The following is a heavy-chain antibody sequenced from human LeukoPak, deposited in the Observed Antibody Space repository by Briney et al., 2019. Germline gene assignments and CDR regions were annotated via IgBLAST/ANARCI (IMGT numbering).Heavy chain of an antibody. V-gene: IGHV1-2*02. CDR3: ARGEHYYDSSSREFEY. CDR2: ISPKSGAT. D-gene: IGHD3-22*01. J-gene: IGHJ4*02. CDR1: GYTFIDYY. Sequence: ASVKVSCKTSGYTFIDYYMHWVRQAPGQGLEWMGWISPKSGATDYAQKFQGSVTMTWDTSMTTAYMQLSSLRSDDTAVYFCARGEHYYDSSSREFEYWGQGTLVTVSS.